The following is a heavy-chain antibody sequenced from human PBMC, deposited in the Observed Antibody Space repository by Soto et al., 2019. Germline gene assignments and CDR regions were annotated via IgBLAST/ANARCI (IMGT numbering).Heavy chain of an antibody. CDR2: ISYDGVDQ. J-gene: IGHJ4*02. CDR3: ARSTYCNGGSCYPQY. V-gene: IGHV3-30*03. Sequence: QVQVEEFGGGVVQPGRSLRLSCAGPGFTFSDYGFHWVRQAPGKGLEWVAMISYDGVDQYYRDSVQGRFTISRDDSKHTVYLQMNSLRTEDTATYYCARSTYCNGGSCYPQYWGPGTLVTVSS. D-gene: IGHD2-15*01. CDR1: GFTFSDYG.